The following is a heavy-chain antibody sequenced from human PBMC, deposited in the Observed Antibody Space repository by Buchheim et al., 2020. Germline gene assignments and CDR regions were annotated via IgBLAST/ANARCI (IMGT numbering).Heavy chain of an antibody. D-gene: IGHD2-15*01. J-gene: IGHJ4*02. CDR1: GFTFSTYS. CDR3: VRGVVVVVTGAHFDY. V-gene: IGHV3-48*02. Sequence: EVQLVESGGGLVQPGGSLRLSCAASGFTFSTYSMNWVRQAPGKGLEWVSYISSSSSTIYYADSAKGRFTISRDNAKNSLYLQMNGLRDEDTAVYYCVRGVVVVVTGAHFDYWGQGTL. CDR2: ISSSSSTI.